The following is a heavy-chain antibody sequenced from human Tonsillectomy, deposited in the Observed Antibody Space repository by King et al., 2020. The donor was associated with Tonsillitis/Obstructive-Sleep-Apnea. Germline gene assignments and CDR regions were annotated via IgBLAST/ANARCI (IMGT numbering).Heavy chain of an antibody. CDR1: GGSFRTYY. J-gene: IGHJ4*02. CDR3: AGSQHVIYDLWSAYYWDY. D-gene: IGHD3-3*01. V-gene: IGHV4-34*01. Sequence: VQLQLWGAGLLKPSETLSLTCGVYGGSFRTYYWSWIRQPPGKGLEWIGEINHSGSAKYNPSLKSRVTISVETSKDQFSLKLSSVTVADTAVYYCAGSQHVIYDLWSAYYWDYWGQGTLITVSS. CDR2: INHSGSA.